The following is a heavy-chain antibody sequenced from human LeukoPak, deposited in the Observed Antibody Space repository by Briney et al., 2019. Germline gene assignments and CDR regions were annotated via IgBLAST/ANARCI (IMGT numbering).Heavy chain of an antibody. Sequence: GGSLRLSCAASGFIFSNYGMHWVRQAPAKGLEGLAGISSDGSNTYYAASVRGRFTMSRDTSKNTLYLQMNSLRAEDTAVYYCAKSSGSYGRENAFDIWGQGTMVTVSS. CDR2: ISSDGSNT. V-gene: IGHV3-30*18. CDR1: GFIFSNYG. D-gene: IGHD5-18*01. CDR3: AKSSGSYGRENAFDI. J-gene: IGHJ3*02.